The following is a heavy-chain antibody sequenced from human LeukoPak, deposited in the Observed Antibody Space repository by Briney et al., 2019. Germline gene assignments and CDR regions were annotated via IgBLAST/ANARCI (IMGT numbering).Heavy chain of an antibody. Sequence: SETLSLTCAVYAGSFSGYYWTWVRQFPGRGLEWIGEINDSGGTNYNPSLKRRVNVLVDTSKNQFSLKLTSVTAADTAVYYCARRVKVIYYMDLWGKGTTVTVSS. J-gene: IGHJ6*03. CDR1: AGSFSGYY. CDR2: INDSGGT. D-gene: IGHD3-22*01. V-gene: IGHV4-34*01. CDR3: ARRVKVIYYMDL.